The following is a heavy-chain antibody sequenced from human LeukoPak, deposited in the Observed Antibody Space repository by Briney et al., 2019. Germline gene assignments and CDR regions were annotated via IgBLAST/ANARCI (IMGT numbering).Heavy chain of an antibody. D-gene: IGHD2-15*01. J-gene: IGHJ4*02. Sequence: SETLSLTCTVSGGSISSSSYYWGWIRQPPGKDLQWIASVYYSGRTNYSPSLKSRVTISVDTSEKQFSLQLNSVTAADTAVYYCARQGSAYYFDFWGQGLLVTVSS. CDR1: GGSISSSSYY. CDR2: VYYSGRT. V-gene: IGHV4-39*01. CDR3: ARQGSAYYFDF.